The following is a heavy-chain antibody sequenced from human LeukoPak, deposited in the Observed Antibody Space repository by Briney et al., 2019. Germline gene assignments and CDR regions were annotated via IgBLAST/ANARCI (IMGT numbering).Heavy chain of an antibody. D-gene: IGHD4-17*01. J-gene: IGHJ6*02. CDR3: ARDTVTTFRFRDYYYYGMDV. Sequence: GGSLRLSCAASGFTVSTNYMNWVRQAPGKGLEWVSVFYSGGSTYYADSVKGRSTISRDNSKNTLYLQMNSLRAEDTAVYYCARDTVTTFRFRDYYYYGMDVWGQGTTVTVSS. CDR1: GFTVSTNY. CDR2: FYSGGST. V-gene: IGHV3-53*01.